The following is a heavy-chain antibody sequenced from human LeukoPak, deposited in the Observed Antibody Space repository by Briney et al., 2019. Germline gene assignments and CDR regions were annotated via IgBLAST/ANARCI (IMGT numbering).Heavy chain of an antibody. D-gene: IGHD3-22*01. CDR3: AGEPSYYYDSSGYYSPLKGFDP. CDR2: IYTSGST. J-gene: IGHJ5*02. Sequence: PSETLSLTCTVSGGSISSYYWSWIRQPAGKGLEWIGRIYTSGSTNYNPSLKSRVTMSVGTSKNQFSLKLSPVTAADTAVYYCAGEPSYYYDSSGYYSPLKGFDPWGQGTLVTVSS. CDR1: GGSISSYY. V-gene: IGHV4-4*07.